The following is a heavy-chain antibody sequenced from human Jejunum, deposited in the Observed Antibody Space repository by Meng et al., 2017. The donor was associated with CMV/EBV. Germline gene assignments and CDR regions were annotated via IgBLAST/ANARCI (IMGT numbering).Heavy chain of an antibody. D-gene: IGHD1-26*01. CDR2: INPQTGDT. CDR3: AKDAGSFLDYYFNY. J-gene: IGHJ4*02. V-gene: IGHV1-2*02. Sequence: SEYTFTEYYMQWVRQAPGQGLEWMGWINPQTGDTNYAPKFQGRVTMNRDMSINTVYMEVTRLRSDDTAVYYCAKDAGSFLDYYFNYWGQGSLVTVSS. CDR1: EYTFTEYY.